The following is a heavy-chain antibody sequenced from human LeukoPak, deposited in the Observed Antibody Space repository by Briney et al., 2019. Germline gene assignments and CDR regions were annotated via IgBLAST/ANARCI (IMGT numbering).Heavy chain of an antibody. J-gene: IGHJ4*02. CDR2: IYYSGST. Sequence: PSETLSLTCTVSGGSISSYYWSWIRQPPGKGLEWIGYIYYSGSTNYNPSLKSRVTISVDTSKNQFSLKLSSVTAADTAVYYCATQPLDYDILTGYYIFDYWGQGTLVTVSS. V-gene: IGHV4-59*01. CDR1: GGSISSYY. CDR3: ATQPLDYDILTGYYIFDY. D-gene: IGHD3-9*01.